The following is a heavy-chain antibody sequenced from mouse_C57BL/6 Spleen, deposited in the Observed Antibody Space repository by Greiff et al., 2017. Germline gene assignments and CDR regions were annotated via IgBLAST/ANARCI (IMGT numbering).Heavy chain of an antibody. Sequence: QVQLQQSGAELVMPGASVKLSCKASGYTFTSYWMHWVKQRPGQGLEWIGEIDPSDSYTNYNQKFKGKSTLTVDKSSSTAYMQLSSLTSEDSAVYYCARSGDYDEGFAYWGQGTLVTVSA. CDR2: IDPSDSYT. CDR3: ARSGDYDEGFAY. J-gene: IGHJ3*01. CDR1: GYTFTSYW. D-gene: IGHD2-4*01. V-gene: IGHV1-69*01.